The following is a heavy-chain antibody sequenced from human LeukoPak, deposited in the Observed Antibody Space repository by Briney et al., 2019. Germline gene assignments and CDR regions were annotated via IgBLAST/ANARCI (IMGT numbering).Heavy chain of an antibody. J-gene: IGHJ4*02. D-gene: IGHD2-15*01. CDR1: GGSISSSGYY. CDR3: AKDRSGYCGGGSCYSAGFFDY. V-gene: IGHV4-39*07. Sequence: SETLSLTCTVSGGSISSSGYYWAWIRQAPGMGLDWIGCIYYSGTTHYNPSLKSRVTISVDTSKNQFSLKLSSVTAADTAVYYCAKDRSGYCGGGSCYSAGFFDYWGQGTLVTVSS. CDR2: IYYSGTT.